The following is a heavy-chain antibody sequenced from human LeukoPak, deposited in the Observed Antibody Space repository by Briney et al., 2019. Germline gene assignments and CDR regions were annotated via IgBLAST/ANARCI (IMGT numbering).Heavy chain of an antibody. J-gene: IGHJ4*02. Sequence: ASVKVSCKSSGYTFTSYDINWVRQATGQGLEWMGWMNPNSGNTGYAQKFQGRVTMTRNTSISTAYMELSSLRSEDTAVYYCARAGGYCGRISCPYYFDYWGQGSLVAVSS. CDR2: MNPNSGNT. V-gene: IGHV1-8*02. D-gene: IGHD2-15*01. CDR1: GYTFTSYD. CDR3: ARAGGYCGRISCPYYFDY.